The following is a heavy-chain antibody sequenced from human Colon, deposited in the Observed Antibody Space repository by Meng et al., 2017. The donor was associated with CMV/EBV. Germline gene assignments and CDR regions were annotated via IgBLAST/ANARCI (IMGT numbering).Heavy chain of an antibody. CDR3: ATDHLWGMPN. CDR2: IRFDGSQQ. CDR1: GFIFSHYS. J-gene: IGHJ4*02. D-gene: IGHD3-3*02. Sequence: QVRLVGAGGGLGQPGGSLRPSGVTSGFIFSHYSMQWVRQSPGKGLEWVAHIRFDGSQQFYVQSVNGRFTVSRHDPKNTLYLQMNDLRPEDTGVYYCATDHLWGMPNWGRGTLVTVSS. V-gene: IGHV3-30*02.